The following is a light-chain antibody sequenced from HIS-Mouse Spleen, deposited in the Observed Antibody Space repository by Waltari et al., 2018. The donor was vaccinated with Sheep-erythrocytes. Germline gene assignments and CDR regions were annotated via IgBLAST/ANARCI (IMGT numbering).Light chain of an antibody. Sequence: QSALTQPRSVSGSPGQSVTISCTATSSAVGGFNFSSWYQQHPGKAPKLMIYDVSKRPSGVPDRFSGSKSGNTASLTISGLQAEDEADYYCCSYAGSYNHVFATGTKVTVL. CDR1: SSAVGGFNF. V-gene: IGLV2-11*01. J-gene: IGLJ1*01. CDR2: DVS. CDR3: CSYAGSYNHV.